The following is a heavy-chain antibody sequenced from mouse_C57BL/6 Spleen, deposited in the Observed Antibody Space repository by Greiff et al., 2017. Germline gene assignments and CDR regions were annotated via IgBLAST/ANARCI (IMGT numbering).Heavy chain of an antibody. D-gene: IGHD2-10*02. CDR2: INPSSGYT. J-gene: IGHJ3*01. Sequence: QVQLQQPGTELVKPGASVKLSCKASGYTFTSYTMHWVKQRPGQGLEWIGYINPSSGYTKYNQKFKDKATLTADKSSSTAYMQLSSLTSEDSAVYYCAKGDGYGNYAWFAYWGQGTLVTVSA. CDR3: AKGDGYGNYAWFAY. V-gene: IGHV1S26*01. CDR1: GYTFTSYT.